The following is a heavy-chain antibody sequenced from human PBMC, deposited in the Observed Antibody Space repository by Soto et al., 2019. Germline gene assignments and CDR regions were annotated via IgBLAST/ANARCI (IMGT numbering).Heavy chain of an antibody. CDR3: AKARGYGSGRNNHYYGRDV. CDR1: GGTPRSYA. J-gene: IGHJ6*02. D-gene: IGHD3-10*01. V-gene: IGHV1-69*10. CDR2: IIPIFNIP. Sequence: SVQVSCKASGGTPRSYAITWVRLAPVQGLEWMGGIIPIFNIPEYAQKFQGRVSITSDKATSTAYMELSNLRPEDTAIYYCAKARGYGSGRNNHYYGRDVWGQGTTVTVSS.